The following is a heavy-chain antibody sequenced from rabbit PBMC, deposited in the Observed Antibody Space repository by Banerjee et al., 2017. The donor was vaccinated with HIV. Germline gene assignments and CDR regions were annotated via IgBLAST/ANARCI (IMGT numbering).Heavy chain of an antibody. CDR3: ARADNSGAHYYFNL. CDR1: GFSFRRGYH. D-gene: IGHD3-1*01. Sequence: QEQLEESGGGLVKPGSSLTPTCEASGFSFRRGYHLCWGHQAPGKGLEWIACSGVCSGSTYYASWAKGRFTISKTSSTTVTLQMTSLTAADTATYFCARADNSGAHYYFNLWGPGTLVTVS. V-gene: IGHV1S45*01. J-gene: IGHJ4*01. CDR2: SGVCSGST.